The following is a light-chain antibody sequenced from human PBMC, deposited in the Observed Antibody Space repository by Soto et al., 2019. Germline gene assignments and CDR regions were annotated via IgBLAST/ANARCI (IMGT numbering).Light chain of an antibody. CDR1: QIITGS. Sequence: DIQITQSPSTLSASVGDRVTITCRASQIITGSLAWYQQKPGKAPKLLIYKASTLETGVPSRFSGSRSGTEFTLTISSLQPDDFATYYCQQYNNYGSWTFGQGTKVEIK. CDR3: QQYNNYGSWT. V-gene: IGKV1-5*03. CDR2: KAS. J-gene: IGKJ1*01.